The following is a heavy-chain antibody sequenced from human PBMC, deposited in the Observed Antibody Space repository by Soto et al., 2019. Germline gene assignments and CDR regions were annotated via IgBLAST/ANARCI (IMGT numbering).Heavy chain of an antibody. V-gene: IGHV1-18*01. CDR2: ISAYNGNT. J-gene: IGHJ3*02. D-gene: IGHD3-9*01. CDR3: ARDREMRYFDWLLSAHDAFDI. Sequence: ASVKVSCKASGYTFTSYGISWVRQAPGQGLEWMGWISAYNGNTNYAQKLQGRVTMTTDTSTSTAYMELRSLRSDDTAAYYCARDREMRYFDWLLSAHDAFDIWGQGTMVTVSS. CDR1: GYTFTSYG.